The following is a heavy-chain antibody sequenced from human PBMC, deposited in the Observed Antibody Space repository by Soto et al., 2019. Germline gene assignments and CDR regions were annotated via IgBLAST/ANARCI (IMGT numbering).Heavy chain of an antibody. CDR3: TTFLTDYGEGITRCP. D-gene: IGHD4-17*01. CDR2: IKSKTDGGTT. V-gene: IGHV3-15*07. CDR1: GFTFSNAW. J-gene: IGHJ5*02. Sequence: EVQLVESGGGLVKPGGSLRLSCAASGFTFSNAWMNWVRQAPGKGLEWVGRIKSKTDGGTTDYAAPVKGRFTISRDDSKNTLYLQMNSLKTEDTAVYYCTTFLTDYGEGITRCPWGQGTRVTVSS.